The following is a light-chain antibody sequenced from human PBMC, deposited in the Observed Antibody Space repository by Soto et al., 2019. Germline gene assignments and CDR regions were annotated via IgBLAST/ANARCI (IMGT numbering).Light chain of an antibody. V-gene: IGLV2-14*01. CDR1: SSDVGGYNY. J-gene: IGLJ1*01. CDR2: EVS. CDR3: SSYTSSRAYV. Sequence: QSALTQPASVSGSPGQSITISCTGTSSDVGGYNYVSWYQQQSGKAPKLMIHEVSNRPSGVSNRFSGSKSGITASLTISGLQAEDEADYYCSSYTSSRAYVFGIGTKLTVL.